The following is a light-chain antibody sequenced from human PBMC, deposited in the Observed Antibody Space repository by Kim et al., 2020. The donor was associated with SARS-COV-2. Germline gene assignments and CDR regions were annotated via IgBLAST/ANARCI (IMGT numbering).Light chain of an antibody. V-gene: IGLV2-14*03. CDR1: SSVVGDYNY. CDR3: TSYTGADTVV. CDR2: DVT. J-gene: IGLJ2*01. Sequence: GQSSTISWTETSSVVGDYNYVSWYQQHPGKAPKLIIYDVTYRPSGVSTHVSGSKSGNTASLTISGLQAADEADYYCTSYTGADTVVFGGGTQLTVL.